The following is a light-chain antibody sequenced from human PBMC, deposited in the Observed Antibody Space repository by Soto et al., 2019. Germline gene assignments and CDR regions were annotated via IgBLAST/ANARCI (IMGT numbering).Light chain of an antibody. J-gene: IGLJ1*01. Sequence: QSALTQPASVSGSPGQSITISCTGISSDGDDYKDVSWYQQHPGKAPKLMIYEVTYRPSGVSNRFSGYKSGNTASLTMSRLQDEDESDYYCSSYTSTTPVFGTGTKVTVL. CDR3: SSYTSTTPV. CDR1: SSDGDDYKD. CDR2: EVT. V-gene: IGLV2-14*01.